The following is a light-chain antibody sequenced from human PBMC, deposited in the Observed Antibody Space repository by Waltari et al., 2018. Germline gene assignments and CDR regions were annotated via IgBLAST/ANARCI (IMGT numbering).Light chain of an antibody. CDR1: NSHVNILLL. CDR2: EIS. J-gene: IGLJ1*01. V-gene: IGLV2-23*02. CDR3: CSFAGYGIYV. Sequence: QSARTQPASVSASPGLSTTLLCPPVNSHVNILLLFSWYQHHTGRNPRLLIYEISQRPSGISNRFSGSKSGNTASLTISGLQPEDEADYFCCSFAGYGIYVFGSGTQVSVL.